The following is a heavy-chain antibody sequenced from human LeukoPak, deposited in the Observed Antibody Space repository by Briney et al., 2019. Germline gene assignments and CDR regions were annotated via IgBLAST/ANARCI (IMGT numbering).Heavy chain of an antibody. CDR2: IIPIFGTA. Sequence: SVKVSCKASGGTFSSYAITWVRQAPGQGLEWMGGIIPIFGTANYAQKFQGRVTITADESTSTAYMELSSLRSEDTAVYYCARAGVVVPAARNYYYGMDVWGKGTTVTVSS. J-gene: IGHJ6*04. V-gene: IGHV1-69*13. CDR1: GGTFSSYA. D-gene: IGHD2-2*01. CDR3: ARAGVVVPAARNYYYGMDV.